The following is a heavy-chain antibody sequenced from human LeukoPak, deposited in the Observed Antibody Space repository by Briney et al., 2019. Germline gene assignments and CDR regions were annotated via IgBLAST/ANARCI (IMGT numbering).Heavy chain of an antibody. Sequence: GASVKDSCKASGYTFTSYGISWVRQAPGQGLEWMGWISAYNGNTNYAQKLQGRVTITADKSTSTAYMELSSLRSEDTAVYYCAEIVEMATPSLDYWGQGTLVTVSS. D-gene: IGHD5-24*01. CDR1: GYTFTSYG. V-gene: IGHV1-18*01. CDR3: AEIVEMATPSLDY. J-gene: IGHJ4*02. CDR2: ISAYNGNT.